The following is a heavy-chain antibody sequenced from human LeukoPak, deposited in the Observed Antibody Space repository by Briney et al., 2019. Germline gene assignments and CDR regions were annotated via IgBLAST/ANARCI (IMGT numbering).Heavy chain of an antibody. CDR1: GGTFSTYT. J-gene: IGHJ4*02. Sequence: GASVKVSCKASGGTFSTYTFSWVRQAPGQGLEWIGRIITIFGAANYAQKFQGRVTISADESTGTVYMELRSLRSEDTAVYYCARDYRTGFDYWGQGTLVTVSS. CDR2: IITIFGAA. D-gene: IGHD7-27*01. CDR3: ARDYRTGFDY. V-gene: IGHV1-69*13.